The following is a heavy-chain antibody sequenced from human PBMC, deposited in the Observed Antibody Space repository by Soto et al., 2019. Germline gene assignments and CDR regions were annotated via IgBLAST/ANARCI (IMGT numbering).Heavy chain of an antibody. CDR3: ARHKYDFWIGYHDNNWFDP. D-gene: IGHD3-3*01. Sequence: QLQLQESGPGLVKPSETQSLTCTVSGGSISSSSYYWGWIRQPPGKGLEWIGCIYYSGSTYYNPSLKSRVTISVDTSKNQFSLKLSSVTAADTVVYYCARHKYDFWIGYHDNNWFDPWGQGTLVTVSS. CDR1: GGSISSSSYY. V-gene: IGHV4-39*01. J-gene: IGHJ5*02. CDR2: IYYSGST.